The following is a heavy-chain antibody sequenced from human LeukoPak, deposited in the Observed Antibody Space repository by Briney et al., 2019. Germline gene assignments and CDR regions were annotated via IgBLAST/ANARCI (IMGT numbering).Heavy chain of an antibody. D-gene: IGHD3-22*01. CDR3: ARRGDSSGSSLAAFDI. CDR2: IYYSGST. Sequence: PSETLSLTCTVSGGSISSSSYYWGWIRQPPGKGLEWIGSIYYSGSTYYNPSLKSRVTISVDTSKNQFSLRLSSLTAADTAVYYCARRGDSSGSSLAAFDIWGQGTMVTVSS. V-gene: IGHV4-39*01. J-gene: IGHJ3*02. CDR1: GGSISSSSYY.